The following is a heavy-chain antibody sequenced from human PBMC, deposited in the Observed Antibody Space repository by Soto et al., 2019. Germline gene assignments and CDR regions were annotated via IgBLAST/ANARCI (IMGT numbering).Heavy chain of an antibody. CDR1: GFSLSNARMG. CDR3: ARYKAPWDSSGYYYDY. D-gene: IGHD3-22*01. Sequence: DSGPTLVNPTETLTLTCTVSGFSLSNARMGVSWIRQPPGKALEWLAHIFSNDEKSYSTSLKSRLTISKDTSKSQVVLTMTNMDPVDTATYYCARYKAPWDSSGYYYDYWGQGTLVTVSS. V-gene: IGHV2-26*01. CDR2: IFSNDEK. J-gene: IGHJ4*02.